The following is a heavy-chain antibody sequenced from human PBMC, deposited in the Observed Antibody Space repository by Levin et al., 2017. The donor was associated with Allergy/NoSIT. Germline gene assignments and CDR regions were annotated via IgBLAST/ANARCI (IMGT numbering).Heavy chain of an antibody. CDR1: GYTFTDCY. CDR3: ARDPLDIVATIPGFDY. V-gene: IGHV1-2*02. CDR2: INPNSGGT. Sequence: GESLKISCKASGYTFTDCYIHWVRQAPGQGLEWMGWINPNSGGTNYAQKFQGRVTMTRDTSISTAYMELSRLRSDDTAMYYCARDPLDIVATIPGFDYWGQGTLVTVSS. D-gene: IGHD5-12*01. J-gene: IGHJ4*02.